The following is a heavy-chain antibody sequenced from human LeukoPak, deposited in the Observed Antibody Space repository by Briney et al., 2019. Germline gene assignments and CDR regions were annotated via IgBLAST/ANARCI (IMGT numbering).Heavy chain of an antibody. CDR2: INAGNGNT. Sequence: ASVKVSCTASGYTFTSYAMHWVRQAPGQRLEWMGWINAGNGNTKYSQKFQGRVTMTRNTSISTAYMELSSLRSEDTAVYYCARLNVLRFLEWLNYYYYYGMDVWGQGTTVTVSS. J-gene: IGHJ6*02. D-gene: IGHD3-3*01. CDR3: ARLNVLRFLEWLNYYYYYGMDV. V-gene: IGHV1-3*01. CDR1: GYTFTSYA.